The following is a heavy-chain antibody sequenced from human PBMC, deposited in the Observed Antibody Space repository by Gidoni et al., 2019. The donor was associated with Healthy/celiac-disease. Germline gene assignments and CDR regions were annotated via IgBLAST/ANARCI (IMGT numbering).Heavy chain of an antibody. CDR3: ATWFGESRFDY. J-gene: IGHJ4*02. CDR1: GYTLPELS. CDR2: FDPEDGET. D-gene: IGHD3-10*01. V-gene: IGHV1-24*01. Sequence: QVPLVQSGAAVKKPGASVQVSCKVSGYTLPELSMHLVRQAPGTGLEWMGGFDPEDGETIYAQKCQGRVTMTEYTSTDTAYMERSSLRSEDTAVYYCATWFGESRFDYWGQGTLFTVAS.